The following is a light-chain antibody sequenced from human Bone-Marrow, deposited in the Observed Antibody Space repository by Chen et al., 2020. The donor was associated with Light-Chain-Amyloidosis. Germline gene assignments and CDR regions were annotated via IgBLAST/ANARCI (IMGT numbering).Light chain of an antibody. J-gene: IGLJ1*01. CDR3: SSYTITNALV. CDR2: EVT. V-gene: IGLV2-14*01. Sequence: SALPPPASVSGSPGQSITTSCTGTSSVVGGDNHVSWYQQHPDKAPKLRIDEVTNRPSWVPDRCAGSKSDNTASLTISGLQTEDEADYFCSSYTITNALVFGSGTRVTVL. CDR1: SSVVGGDNH.